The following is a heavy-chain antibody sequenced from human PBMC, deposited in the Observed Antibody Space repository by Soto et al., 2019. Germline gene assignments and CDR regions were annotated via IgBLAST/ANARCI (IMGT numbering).Heavy chain of an antibody. CDR2: IWYDGSNK. CDR3: AREVLVRGIKYHGMDV. J-gene: IGHJ6*02. V-gene: IGHV3-33*01. Sequence: QVQLVESGGGVVQPGRSLSLSCAASGFTFSSYGIHWVRQAPGKGLEWVAVIWYDGSNKYYADSVKGRFTISRDNSKKTLYPQMNSLRAEDTAVYYCAREVLVRGIKYHGMDVWGQGTTITVSS. CDR1: GFTFSSYG. D-gene: IGHD3-10*01.